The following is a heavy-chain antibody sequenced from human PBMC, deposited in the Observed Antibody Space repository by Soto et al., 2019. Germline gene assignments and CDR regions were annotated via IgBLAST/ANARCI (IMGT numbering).Heavy chain of an antibody. J-gene: IGHJ4*02. D-gene: IGHD1-26*01. CDR2: IWYDGSNK. CDR3: TRDPYGGSRYYFDS. Sequence: GGSLRLSCAASGFSFSNYAMHWVRQAPGKGLEWVAVIWYDGSNKYYADSVKGRFTISKDNSQTTVYLQMNSLRAEDTAVYYCTRDPYGGSRYYFDSWGQGTLVTVSS. CDR1: GFSFSNYA. V-gene: IGHV3-33*01.